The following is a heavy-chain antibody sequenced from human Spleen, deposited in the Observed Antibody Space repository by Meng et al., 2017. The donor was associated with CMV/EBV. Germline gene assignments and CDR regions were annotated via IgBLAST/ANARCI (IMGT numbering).Heavy chain of an antibody. V-gene: IGHV3-21*01. CDR1: GFTFSSYR. D-gene: IGHD3-22*01. CDR3: AREPYDSSGYYVPGSDF. Sequence: GGSLRLSCAAFGFTFSSYRMNWVRQAPGKGLEWVSYISSTSDYIGYADSVKGRFTISRDNAKKSLYLHMNSLRGEDTAVYYCAREPYDSSGYYVPGSDFWGQGTLVTVSS. J-gene: IGHJ4*02. CDR2: ISSTSDYI.